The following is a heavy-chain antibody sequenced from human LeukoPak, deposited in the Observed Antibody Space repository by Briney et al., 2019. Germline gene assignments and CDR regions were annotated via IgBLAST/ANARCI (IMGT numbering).Heavy chain of an antibody. CDR1: GGSISNYY. D-gene: IGHD6-19*01. Sequence: SETLSLTCTVSGGSISNYYWTWIRQPPGKGLEWIGYIYYSGTTNYNPSLESRVTISVDTSKNQFSLKLISVTAADTAVYYCARGGWYFRDYWGQGTLVTVSS. V-gene: IGHV4-59*01. CDR3: ARGGWYFRDY. J-gene: IGHJ4*02. CDR2: IYYSGTT.